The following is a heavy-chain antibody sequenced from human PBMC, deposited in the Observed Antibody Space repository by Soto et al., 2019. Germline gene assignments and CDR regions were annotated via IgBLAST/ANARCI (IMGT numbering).Heavy chain of an antibody. CDR3: ARNPKDFWSGYFFDH. Sequence: SETLSLTCTVSGDSISAYYWNWIRQSPGKGLEWIGYVHHSGSTNYNPSLERRVTISVASSKTQFSLKLTSVTAADTAVYFCARNPKDFWSGYFFDHWGQGALVTVSS. CDR2: VHHSGST. D-gene: IGHD3-3*01. CDR1: GDSISAYY. V-gene: IGHV4-59*01. J-gene: IGHJ4*02.